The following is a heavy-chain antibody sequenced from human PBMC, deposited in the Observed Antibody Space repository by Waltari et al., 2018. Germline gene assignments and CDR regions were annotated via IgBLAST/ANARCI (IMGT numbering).Heavy chain of an antibody. CDR1: GGSFSGYY. CDR2: INHSGRT. D-gene: IGHD3-3*01. V-gene: IGHV4-34*01. CDR3: ARANTIFGVIRTWYYMDV. J-gene: IGHJ6*03. Sequence: QVQLQQCGAGLLKPSETLSLTCVVSGGSFSGYYWSWFRQPPGKGLEWLGEINHSGRTNYNPSLKSRVTISIDTSKIQFSLKLRSVTVADTAVYYCARANTIFGVIRTWYYMDVWGKGTPVTVSS.